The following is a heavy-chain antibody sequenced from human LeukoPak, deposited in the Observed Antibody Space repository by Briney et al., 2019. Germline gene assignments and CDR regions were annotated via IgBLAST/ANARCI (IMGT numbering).Heavy chain of an antibody. J-gene: IGHJ4*02. CDR3: ARTSHPHGSSWLFDY. V-gene: IGHV4-59*01. Sequence: PSETLSLTCTVSAGSISSYYWSWLRQPPGKGLEGMGYIYFSGSTNYNPSLKSRVTISVDTSRNQFSLQLSSVTAADTAVYYCARTSHPHGSSWLFDYWGQGTLVTVSS. D-gene: IGHD6-13*01. CDR1: AGSISSYY. CDR2: IYFSGST.